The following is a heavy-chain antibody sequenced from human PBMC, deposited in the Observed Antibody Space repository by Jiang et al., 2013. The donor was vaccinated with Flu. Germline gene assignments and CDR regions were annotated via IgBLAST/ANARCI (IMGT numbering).Heavy chain of an antibody. Sequence: SVSSNSAAWNWIRQSPSRGLEWLGRTYYRSKWYNDYAVSVKSRITINPDTSKNQFSLQLNSVTPEDTAVYYCAREPHLYSSGWYRIYYYGMDVWGQGTTVTVSS. V-gene: IGHV6-1*01. J-gene: IGHJ6*02. CDR2: TYYRSKWYN. D-gene: IGHD6-19*01. CDR3: AREPHLYSSGWYRIYYYGMDV. CDR1: SVSSNSAA.